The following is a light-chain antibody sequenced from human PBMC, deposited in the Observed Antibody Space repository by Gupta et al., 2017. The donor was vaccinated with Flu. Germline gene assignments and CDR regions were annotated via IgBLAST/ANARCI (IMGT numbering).Light chain of an antibody. CDR3: QQDATSPYT. Sequence: DIVLPQSSGTMPLSPGGRATLSCTDSQSVSSSYLGWYQQKPGLTPSILIYVASSTATALPDTFTGSRSVTYFTLTISRLVPKDSAVYYCQQDATSPYTFGQGTKLEIK. CDR2: VAS. J-gene: IGKJ2*01. V-gene: IGKV3-20*01. CDR1: QSVSSSY.